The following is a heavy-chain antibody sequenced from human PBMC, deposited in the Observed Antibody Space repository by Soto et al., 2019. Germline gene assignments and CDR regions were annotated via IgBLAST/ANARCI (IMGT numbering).Heavy chain of an antibody. D-gene: IGHD3-3*01. J-gene: IGHJ4*02. CDR1: GFTFSSYG. V-gene: IGHV3-33*01. CDR3: ARDSITYYDFWSGYYPDY. Sequence: GSLRLSCAASGFTFSSYGMHWVRQAPGKGLEWVAVIWYDGSNKYYADSVKGRFTISRDNSKNTLYLQMNSLRAEDTAVYYCARDSITYYDFWSGYYPDYWGQGTLVTVSS. CDR2: IWYDGSNK.